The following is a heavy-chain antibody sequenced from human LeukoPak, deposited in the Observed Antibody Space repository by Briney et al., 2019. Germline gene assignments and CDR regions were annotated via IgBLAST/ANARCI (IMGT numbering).Heavy chain of an antibody. V-gene: IGHV1-18*01. D-gene: IGHD3-22*01. J-gene: IGHJ5*02. Sequence: ASVKVSCKASGYTFTSYTINWVRQAPGQGLEWMGWISAYNGNTNYAQKLQGRVTMTTDTSTSTAYMELRSLRSDDTAVYYCARVTSYFKAYDSSGYLNWFDPWGQGTLVTVSS. CDR2: ISAYNGNT. CDR3: ARVTSYFKAYDSSGYLNWFDP. CDR1: GYTFTSYT.